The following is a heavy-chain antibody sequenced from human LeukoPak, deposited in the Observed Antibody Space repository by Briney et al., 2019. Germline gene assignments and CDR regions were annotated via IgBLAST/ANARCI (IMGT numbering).Heavy chain of an antibody. D-gene: IGHD5-18*01. J-gene: IGHJ4*02. CDR1: GGSISSYY. Sequence: SETLSLTCTVSGGSISSYYWSWIRQPPGKGLEWIGYIYYSGSTNYNPSLESRVTISVDTSKNQFSLKLSSVTAADTAVYYCARGVYSYGYRFDYWGQGTLVTVSS. CDR3: ARGVYSYGYRFDY. CDR2: IYYSGST. V-gene: IGHV4-59*01.